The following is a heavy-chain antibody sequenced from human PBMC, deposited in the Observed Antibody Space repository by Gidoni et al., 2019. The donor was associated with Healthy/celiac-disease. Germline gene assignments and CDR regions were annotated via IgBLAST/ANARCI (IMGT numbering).Heavy chain of an antibody. CDR3: ARELIAVAGNYYYYGMDV. D-gene: IGHD6-19*01. V-gene: IGHV3-33*01. CDR2: IWYDGSNK. Sequence: QVQLVESGGGVVQPGRSLRLSCPASGFTFSSYGMHWVRQAPGKGLEWVAVIWYDGSNKYYADSVKGRFTISRDNSKNTLYLQMNSLRAEDTAVYYCARELIAVAGNYYYYGMDVWGQGTTVTVSS. CDR1: GFTFSSYG. J-gene: IGHJ6*02.